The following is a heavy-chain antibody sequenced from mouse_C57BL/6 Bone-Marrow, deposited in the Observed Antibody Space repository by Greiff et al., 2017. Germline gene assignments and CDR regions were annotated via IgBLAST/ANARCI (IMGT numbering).Heavy chain of an antibody. D-gene: IGHD1-1*01. J-gene: IGHJ3*01. Sequence: QVQLQQPGAELVMPGASVKLSCKASGYTFTSYWMHWVKQRPGQGLEWIGEIDPSDSYTNYNQKFKGKSTLTVDKSSSTAYMQLSSLTSEGSAVYYCARSYYYGSSHRAWFAYWGQGTLVTVSA. CDR2: IDPSDSYT. V-gene: IGHV1-69*01. CDR3: ARSYYYGSSHRAWFAY. CDR1: GYTFTSYW.